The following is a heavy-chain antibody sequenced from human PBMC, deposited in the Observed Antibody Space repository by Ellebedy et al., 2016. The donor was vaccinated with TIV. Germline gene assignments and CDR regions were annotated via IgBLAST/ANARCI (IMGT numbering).Heavy chain of an antibody. J-gene: IGHJ3*02. CDR1: GFTFSSYS. CDR3: ARVSLAAAGAFDI. D-gene: IGHD6-13*01. Sequence: GESLKISCAASGFTFSSYSMNWVRQAPGKGLEWVSYISSSSSTIYYADSVKGRFTISRDNAKNSLYLQMNSLRAEDTAVYYCARVSLAAAGAFDIWGQGTMVTVSS. V-gene: IGHV3-48*04. CDR2: ISSSSSTI.